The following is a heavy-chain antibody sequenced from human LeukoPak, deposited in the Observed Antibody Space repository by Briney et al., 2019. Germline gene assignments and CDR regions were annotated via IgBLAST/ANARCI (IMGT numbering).Heavy chain of an antibody. J-gene: IGHJ4*02. CDR2: INGDGSST. CDR1: GFTFSSYW. Sequence: SGGSLRLSCAASGFTFSSYWMHWVRHDPVKGLLWVSRINGDGSSTDYADSEKGRFTISRDNAKNTVYLQMNSLKAEDTAVYYCVRGSSSGYRLDYWGQGTLVTVSS. CDR3: VRGSSSGYRLDY. D-gene: IGHD3-22*01. V-gene: IGHV3-74*01.